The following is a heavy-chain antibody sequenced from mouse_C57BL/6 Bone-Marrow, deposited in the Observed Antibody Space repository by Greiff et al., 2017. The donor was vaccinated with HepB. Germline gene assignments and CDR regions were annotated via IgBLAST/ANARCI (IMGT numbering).Heavy chain of an antibody. Sequence: EVKLMESGAELVRPGASVKLSCTASGFNIKDDYMHWVKQRPEQGLEWIGWIDPENGDTEYASKFQGQATITADTSSNTAYLQRSSLTSEDTAVYYCTTGYGSGYWYFDVWGTGTAVTVSS. CDR1: GFNIKDDY. V-gene: IGHV14-4*01. J-gene: IGHJ1*03. CDR3: TTGYGSGYWYFDV. D-gene: IGHD1-1*01. CDR2: IDPENGDT.